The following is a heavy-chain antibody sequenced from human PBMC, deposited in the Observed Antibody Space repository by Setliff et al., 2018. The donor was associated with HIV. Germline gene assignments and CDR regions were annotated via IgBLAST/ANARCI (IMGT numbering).Heavy chain of an antibody. J-gene: IGHJ5*01. CDR1: GAPISSGT. CDR2: IYNTETT. CDR3: ARGGTSSNWFDS. V-gene: IGHV4-59*01. Sequence: PSETLSLTCIVSGAPISSGTWSWIRQPPGKGLQWIGFIYNTETTNYNPSLKSRVTISLDTSKNQFSLKLTSLTAADTAVYYCARGGTSSNWFDSWGQGTLVTVSS. D-gene: IGHD2-2*01.